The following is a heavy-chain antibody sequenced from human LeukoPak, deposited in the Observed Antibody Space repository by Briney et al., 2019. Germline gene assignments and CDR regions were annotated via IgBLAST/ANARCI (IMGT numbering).Heavy chain of an antibody. D-gene: IGHD3-22*01. CDR1: GFTFSGSA. V-gene: IGHV3-73*01. Sequence: GGSLILSCAASGFTFSGSAMHWVRQASGKGLEWVGRIRSKANSYATAYAASVKGRFTISRDDSKNTAYLQMNSLKTEDTAVYYCTRGGGDYYDTTWGQGTLVTVSS. CDR3: TRGGGDYYDTT. CDR2: IRSKANSYAT. J-gene: IGHJ5*02.